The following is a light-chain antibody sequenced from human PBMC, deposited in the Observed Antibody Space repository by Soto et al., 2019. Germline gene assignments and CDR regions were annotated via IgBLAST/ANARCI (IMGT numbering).Light chain of an antibody. CDR3: QQYDNWPKT. CDR2: SAS. V-gene: IGKV3-15*01. J-gene: IGKJ1*01. CDR1: QTVSSN. Sequence: IVMTQSPATLSVSPGERATLSCRASQTVSSNLAWYQFKPGQAPRLLIYSASTRATGIPTRFSGSGSGTEFTLTISSLQSEDFAVYYCQQYDNWPKTFGQGTKVEIK.